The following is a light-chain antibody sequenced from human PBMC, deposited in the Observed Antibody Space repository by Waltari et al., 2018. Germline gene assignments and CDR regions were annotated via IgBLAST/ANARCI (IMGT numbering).Light chain of an antibody. J-gene: IGKJ4*01. CDR2: DAS. V-gene: IGKV3-11*01. Sequence: EIVLTQSPATLSLSPGETATLSCRANPSVSSYLAWYQQKPGQAPRLLIYDASNRATGIPARFSGSGSGTDFTLTISSLEPEDFAVYYCQQRSNWPLTFGGGTKVEIK. CDR3: QQRSNWPLT. CDR1: PSVSSY.